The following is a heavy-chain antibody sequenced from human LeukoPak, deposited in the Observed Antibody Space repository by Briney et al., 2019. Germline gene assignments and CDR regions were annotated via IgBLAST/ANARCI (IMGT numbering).Heavy chain of an antibody. CDR1: GGSISSYY. V-gene: IGHV4-59*12. D-gene: IGHD4-23*01. Sequence: PSETLSLTCTVSGGSISSYYWSWIRQPPGKGLEWIGYIYYSGSTNYNPSLKSRVTISVDTSKNQFSLKLSSVTAADTAVYYCAREGGNSFYWGQGTLVTVSS. CDR3: AREGGNSFY. J-gene: IGHJ4*02. CDR2: IYYSGST.